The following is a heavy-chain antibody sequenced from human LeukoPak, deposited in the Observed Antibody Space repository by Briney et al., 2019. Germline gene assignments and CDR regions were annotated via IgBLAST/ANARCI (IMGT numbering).Heavy chain of an antibody. CDR3: ARVTESYGSGRRHNYYYYYMDV. Sequence: TSETLSLTCTVSGSSISSGHYWGWIRQPPGKGLEWIGNIYHSGRTYYNPSLKSRVTISVDTSKNQFSLKLSSVTAADTAVYYCARVTESYGSGRRHNYYYYYMDVWGKGTTVTISS. J-gene: IGHJ6*03. V-gene: IGHV4-38-2*02. CDR1: GSSISSGHY. D-gene: IGHD3-10*01. CDR2: IYHSGRT.